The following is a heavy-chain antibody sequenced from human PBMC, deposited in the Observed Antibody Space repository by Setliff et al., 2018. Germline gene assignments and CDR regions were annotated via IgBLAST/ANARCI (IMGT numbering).Heavy chain of an antibody. CDR1: GYTFTSYG. Sequence: ASVKVSCKASGYTFTSYGISWVRQAPGQGLEWMGWISAYNGNTNYAQKLQGRVTMTTDTSTSTAYMEPRSLRSEDTAVYYCAIRVMTTVTTETYFQHWGQGTLVTVSS. CDR2: ISAYNGNT. V-gene: IGHV1-18*01. J-gene: IGHJ1*01. D-gene: IGHD4-17*01. CDR3: AIRVMTTVTTETYFQH.